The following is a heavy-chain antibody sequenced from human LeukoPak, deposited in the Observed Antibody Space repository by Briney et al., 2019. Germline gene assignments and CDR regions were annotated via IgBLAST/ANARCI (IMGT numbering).Heavy chain of an antibody. CDR3: AGHHLHSSGWYKIDY. J-gene: IGHJ4*02. D-gene: IGHD6-19*01. CDR1: GYIFTSYW. V-gene: IGHV5-10-1*01. CDR2: IDPFDSYT. Sequence: GESLKISCKGSGYIFTSYWISWVRQMPGKGLEWMGRIDPFDSYTNYSPSFQGHVTISADKSISTAYLQWSSLKASDTAMYYCAGHHLHSSGWYKIDYWGQGTLVTVSS.